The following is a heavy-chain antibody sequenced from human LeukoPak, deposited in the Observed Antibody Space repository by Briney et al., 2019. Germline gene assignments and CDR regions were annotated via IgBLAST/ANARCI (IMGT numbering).Heavy chain of an antibody. J-gene: IGHJ6*03. CDR3: ARGASSYGFDYYYYYMDV. CDR1: GYTFTSYY. V-gene: IGHV1-2*02. Sequence: GASVKVSCKASGYTFTSYYMHWVRQAPGQGLEWMGWINPNSGGTNYAQKFQGRVTMTRDTSISTAYMELSRLRSDDTAVYYCARGASSYGFDYYYYYMDVWGKGTTVTISS. D-gene: IGHD5-18*01. CDR2: INPNSGGT.